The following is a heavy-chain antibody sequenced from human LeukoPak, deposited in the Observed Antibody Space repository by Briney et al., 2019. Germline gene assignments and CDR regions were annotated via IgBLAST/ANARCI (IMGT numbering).Heavy chain of an antibody. Sequence: GGSLRLSCAASGFTFSDHYMDWVRHVPGKGLVWVSRISGDGSSIFYADSVKGRFTISRDNAKNSLYVQMNSLRADDSAVYYCARSSNGVYIQWGQGTLVTVSS. CDR1: GFTFSDHY. J-gene: IGHJ4*02. CDR2: ISGDGSSI. V-gene: IGHV3-74*01. CDR3: ARSSNGVYIQ. D-gene: IGHD2-8*01.